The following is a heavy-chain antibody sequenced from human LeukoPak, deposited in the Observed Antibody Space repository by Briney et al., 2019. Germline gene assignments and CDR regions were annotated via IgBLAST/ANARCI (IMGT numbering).Heavy chain of an antibody. Sequence: SETLSLTCTVSGGSISSSSYYWGWIRQPPGKGLEWIGSIYYSGSTYYNPSLKSRVTISVDTSKNQFSLKLSSVTAADTAMYYCAREVYDSGSYYIDYWGQGTLVTVSS. V-gene: IGHV4-39*07. D-gene: IGHD3-10*01. CDR3: AREVYDSGSYYIDY. J-gene: IGHJ4*02. CDR2: IYYSGST. CDR1: GGSISSSSYY.